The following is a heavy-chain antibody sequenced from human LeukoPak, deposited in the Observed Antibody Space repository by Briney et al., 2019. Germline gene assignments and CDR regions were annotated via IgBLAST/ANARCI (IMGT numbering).Heavy chain of an antibody. CDR3: ARHCYRFLEWLLFDY. CDR1: GGSISSSSYY. D-gene: IGHD3-3*01. CDR2: IYCSGST. Sequence: PSETLSLTCTVSGGSISSSSYYWGWIRQPPGKGLEWIGSIYCSGSTYYNPSLKSRVTISVDTSKNQFSLKLSSVTAADTAVYYCARHCYRFLEWLLFDYWGQGTLVTVSS. J-gene: IGHJ4*02. V-gene: IGHV4-39*01.